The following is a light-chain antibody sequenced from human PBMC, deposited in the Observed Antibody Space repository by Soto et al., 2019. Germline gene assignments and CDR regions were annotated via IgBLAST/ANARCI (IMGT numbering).Light chain of an antibody. CDR2: AAS. J-gene: IGKJ3*01. CDR3: QQSYSVPFT. Sequence: DIQMTQSPSSRSASVADRVTITCRASQSISNSLNWYQQKPGKVPKLLIYAASSLQSGVPSRFTGSGSGTDFTLTISSLQAEDFASYYCQQSYSVPFTFGPGTKVDIK. CDR1: QSISNS. V-gene: IGKV1-39*01.